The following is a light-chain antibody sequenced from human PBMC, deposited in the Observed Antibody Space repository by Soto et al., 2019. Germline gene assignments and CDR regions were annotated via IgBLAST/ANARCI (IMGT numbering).Light chain of an antibody. CDR1: SSDIGKYDR. J-gene: IGLJ1*01. V-gene: IGLV2-18*01. Sequence: QSALTQPPSVSGSPGQTVTISCTGTSSDIGKYDRVSWYQQPPGTAPKIIIYEVTNRPSGVPGCFSGFKSANTASLTISGPPAEDEADYCGSLYISTSRYVFGAGTKLTVL. CDR3: SLYISTSRYV. CDR2: EVT.